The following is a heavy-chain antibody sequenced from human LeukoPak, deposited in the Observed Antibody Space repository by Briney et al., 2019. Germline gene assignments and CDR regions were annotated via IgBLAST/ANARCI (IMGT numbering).Heavy chain of an antibody. CDR2: INNDGSDA. Sequence: GGSLRLSCEASGFTFTNHWMHWVRQPPGKGLVWVSRINNDGSDAVYADSVKGRFTISRDNAKNTLYLQMNSLGAEDTAIYYCARGSIGPDYWGQGTLVTVSS. CDR1: GFTFTNHW. V-gene: IGHV3-74*01. CDR3: ARGSIGPDY. J-gene: IGHJ4*02.